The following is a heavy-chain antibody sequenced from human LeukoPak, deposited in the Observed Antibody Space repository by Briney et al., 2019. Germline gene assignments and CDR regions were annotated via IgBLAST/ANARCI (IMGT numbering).Heavy chain of an antibody. CDR2: ISYDGSNK. D-gene: IGHD6-19*01. CDR3: AKDFIAVPGY. Sequence: PGRSLRLSCAASGFTFSSYGMHWVRQAPGKGLEWVAVISYDGSNKYYADSVKGRFTNSRDNSKNTLYLQMNSLRAEDTAVYYCAKDFIAVPGYWGQGTLVTVSS. J-gene: IGHJ4*02. CDR1: GFTFSSYG. V-gene: IGHV3-30*18.